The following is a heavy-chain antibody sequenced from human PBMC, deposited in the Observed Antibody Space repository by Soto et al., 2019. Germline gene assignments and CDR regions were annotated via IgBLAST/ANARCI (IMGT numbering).Heavy chain of an antibody. CDR1: GYTFTNYA. J-gene: IGHJ4*02. V-gene: IGHV1-3*01. CDR2: SNVGNGNT. Sequence: ASVKISCKASGYTFTNYAIHWVRQAPGQGLEWMGRSNVGNGNTGYSRKFQGRVTNARDMSASTAYIEVTSLTSEDTAIYYCAREGAHYTPLDHWGQGTLVAVSS. CDR3: AREGAHYTPLDH. D-gene: IGHD2-15*01.